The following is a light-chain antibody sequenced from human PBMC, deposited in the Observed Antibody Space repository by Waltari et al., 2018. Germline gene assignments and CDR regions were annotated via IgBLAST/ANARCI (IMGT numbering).Light chain of an antibody. J-gene: IGKJ2*01. CDR1: QSIGNY. CDR2: MAS. V-gene: IGKV1-5*03. CDR3: QHFNSYPFI. Sequence: DIQMTQSPSTLSASVGDRVTITCRASQSIGNYLAWYQQKPGKAPKLRSFMASTLQREVPSRFSGSGSGTEFALTISGLQADDFATYFCQHFNSYPFIFGRGTKLEIK.